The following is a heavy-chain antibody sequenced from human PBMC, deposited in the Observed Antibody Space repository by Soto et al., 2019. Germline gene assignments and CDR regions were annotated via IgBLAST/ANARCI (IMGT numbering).Heavy chain of an antibody. D-gene: IGHD4-17*01. CDR2: IYWNDDK. V-gene: IGHV2-5*01. Sequence: SGPTLVKPTQTLTLTCTFSGFSLSTSGVGVGWIRQPPGKALEWLALIYWNDDKRYSPSLKSRLTITKDTSKNQVVLTMTNMDPVDTATYYCAHIPYGDQPEYYYFDYWGQGTLVTVSS. CDR3: AHIPYGDQPEYYYFDY. J-gene: IGHJ4*02. CDR1: GFSLSTSGVG.